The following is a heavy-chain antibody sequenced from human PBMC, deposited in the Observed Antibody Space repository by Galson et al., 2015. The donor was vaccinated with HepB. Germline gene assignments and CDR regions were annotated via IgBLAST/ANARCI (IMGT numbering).Heavy chain of an antibody. CDR1: GFTFSGSA. V-gene: IGHV3-73*01. Sequence: SLRLSCAASGFTFSGSAINWVRQASGKGPEWVGRIRSTASDYATAYAASLKGRFTISRDDSKNKAYLHMNSLKTEDTAVYYCLRLGDLSGYSSSWGQGTLVTVSS. J-gene: IGHJ4*02. CDR2: IRSTASDYAT. CDR3: LRLGDLSGYSSS. D-gene: IGHD6-13*01.